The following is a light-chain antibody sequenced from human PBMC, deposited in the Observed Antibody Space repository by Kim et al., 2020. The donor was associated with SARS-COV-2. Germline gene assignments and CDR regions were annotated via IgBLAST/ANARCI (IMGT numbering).Light chain of an antibody. CDR1: ESNIGSNY. V-gene: IGLV1-51*01. CDR3: GTWDDSLDLGV. CDR2: DNN. Sequence: GQKVTISCPGSESNIGSNYVCWYQQVPGTAPNLLIDDNNRRPSDIPDRFSGSKSGTSATLDITGLQTEDEADYYCGTWDDSLDLGVFGGGTKVTVL. J-gene: IGLJ3*02.